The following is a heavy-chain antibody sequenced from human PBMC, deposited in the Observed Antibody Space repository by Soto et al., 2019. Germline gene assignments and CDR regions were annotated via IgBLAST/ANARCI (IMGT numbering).Heavy chain of an antibody. D-gene: IGHD3-22*01. CDR1: GFTFSSYA. CDR2: ISYDGSNK. J-gene: IGHJ6*02. Sequence: QVQLVESGGGVVQPGRSLRLSCAASGFTFSSYAMHWVRQAPGKGLEWVAVISYDGSNKYYADSVMGRFTISRDNSKNTLYLQRNSVRAEDTAVYYCARDQADSSGYVGLGGMDVWGQGTTVTVSS. V-gene: IGHV3-30-3*01. CDR3: ARDQADSSGYVGLGGMDV.